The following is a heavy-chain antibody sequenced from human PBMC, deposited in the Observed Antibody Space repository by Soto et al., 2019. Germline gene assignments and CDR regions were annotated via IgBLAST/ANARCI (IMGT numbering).Heavy chain of an antibody. CDR1: GGTFSSYT. V-gene: IGHV1-69*02. J-gene: IGHJ6*03. CDR3: AAPRCSSTSCYGADYYYYMDV. Sequence: ASVKVSCKASGGTFSSYTISWVRQAPGQGLEWMGRIIPILGMANYAQKFQGRVTITADKSTSTAYMELSSLRSEDTAVYYCAAPRCSSTSCYGADYYYYMDVWGKGTTVTVSS. D-gene: IGHD2-2*01. CDR2: IIPILGMA.